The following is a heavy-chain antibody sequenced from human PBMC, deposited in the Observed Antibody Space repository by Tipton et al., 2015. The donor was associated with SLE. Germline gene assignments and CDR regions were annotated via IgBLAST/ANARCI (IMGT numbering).Heavy chain of an antibody. CDR1: GYTFTSYD. Sequence: QSGAEVKKPGASVKVSCKDSGYTFTSYDIKWERQATGQGLEWMGCINHNSGKTVYAQKFQGRVNITMNTSISTAYMELSSLRYEDTAVYFFARGPGLASGYWGQGTLVTVSS. J-gene: IGHJ4*02. D-gene: IGHD3-10*01. V-gene: IGHV1-8*01. CDR2: INHNSGKT. CDR3: ARGPGLASGY.